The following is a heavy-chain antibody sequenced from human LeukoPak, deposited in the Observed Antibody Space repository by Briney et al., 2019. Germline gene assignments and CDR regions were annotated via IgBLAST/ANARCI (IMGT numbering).Heavy chain of an antibody. D-gene: IGHD2-15*01. CDR2: IYHSGST. Sequence: PSETLSLTCTVSGGSISSYYWSWVRQPPGKGLEWIGEIYHSGSTNYNPSLKSRVTISVDKSKNQFSLKLSSVTAADTAVYYCARATGSLFDYWGQGTLVTVSS. J-gene: IGHJ4*02. CDR1: GGSISSYY. CDR3: ARATGSLFDY. V-gene: IGHV4-4*02.